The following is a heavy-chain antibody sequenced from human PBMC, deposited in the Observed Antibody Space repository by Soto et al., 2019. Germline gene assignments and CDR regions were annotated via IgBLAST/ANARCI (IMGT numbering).Heavy chain of an antibody. V-gene: IGHV3-48*03. Sequence: PGGSLRLSCAASGFTFSNYEMNWVRQAPGKGLEWIAYIHSSTGSIYYAESVKGRFTISRDNAKNSLFLEMNSLRAEDTAVYYCAREVSVYFDYWGQGTRVTVSS. J-gene: IGHJ4*02. CDR3: AREVSVYFDY. D-gene: IGHD3-10*01. CDR1: GFTFSNYE. CDR2: IHSSTGSI.